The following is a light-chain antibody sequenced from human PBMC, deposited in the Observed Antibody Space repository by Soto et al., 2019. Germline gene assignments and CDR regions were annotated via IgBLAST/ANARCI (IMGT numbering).Light chain of an antibody. V-gene: IGKV1-9*01. CDR3: QQLNSYPIT. CDR2: AAS. J-gene: IGKJ5*01. Sequence: DIQLTQSPSFLSASVGDRVTITCRASQGISSYLAWYQQKPGKAPKLLIYAASTLQSGVPSRFSGSGSGTEFTLTISSRQPEDFATYYCQQLNSYPITFGQGTRLDLK. CDR1: QGISSY.